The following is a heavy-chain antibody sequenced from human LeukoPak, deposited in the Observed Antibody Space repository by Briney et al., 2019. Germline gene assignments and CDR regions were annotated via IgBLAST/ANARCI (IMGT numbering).Heavy chain of an antibody. CDR2: IKQDGSEK. D-gene: IGHD6-19*01. Sequence: GGSLRLSCAASGFSFSTYWMSWVRQAPGKGLEWVANIKQDGSEKYYVDSVKGRFTISRDNAKNSLSMQMNSLRAEDTAVYYCARQRGSGCLDYWGQGTLVTVSS. J-gene: IGHJ4*02. CDR1: GFSFSTYW. CDR3: ARQRGSGCLDY. V-gene: IGHV3-7*01.